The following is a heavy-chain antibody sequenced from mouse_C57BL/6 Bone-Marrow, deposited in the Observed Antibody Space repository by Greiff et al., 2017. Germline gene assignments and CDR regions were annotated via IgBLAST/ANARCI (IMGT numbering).Heavy chain of an antibody. CDR2: IDPANGNT. V-gene: IGHV14-3*01. Sequence: VQLKESVAELVRPGASVKLSCTASGFNIKNTYMHWVKQRPEQGLEWIGRIDPANGNTKYAPKFQGKATITADTSSNTAYLQLSSLTSEDTAIYYCAAYYSTPAWFAYWGQGTLVTVSA. J-gene: IGHJ3*01. CDR3: AAYYSTPAWFAY. D-gene: IGHD2-5*01. CDR1: GFNIKNTY.